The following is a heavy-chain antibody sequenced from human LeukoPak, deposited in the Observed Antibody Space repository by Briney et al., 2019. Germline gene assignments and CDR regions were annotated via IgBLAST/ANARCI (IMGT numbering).Heavy chain of an antibody. V-gene: IGHV3-21*01. CDR3: ASFKRRGYCSSTSCYPSPFDY. CDR1: GFTVSSNY. D-gene: IGHD2-2*01. Sequence: GGSLRLSCVASGFTVSSNYMNWVRQAPGKGLEWVSSISSSSSYVYYADSVKGRFTISRDNAKNSLYLQMNSLRAEDTAVYYCASFKRRGYCSSTSCYPSPFDYWGQGTLVTVSS. J-gene: IGHJ4*02. CDR2: ISSSSSYV.